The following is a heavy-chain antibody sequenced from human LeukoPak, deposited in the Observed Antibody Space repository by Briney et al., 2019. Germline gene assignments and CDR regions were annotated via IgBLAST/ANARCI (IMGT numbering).Heavy chain of an antibody. V-gene: IGHV3-23*01. Sequence: GGSLRLSCAASGFTFSSYAMSWVRQAPGKGLEWVSAISGSGGSTYYADSVKGRFTISRDNSKNTLYLQMNSLRAEDTAVYYCAKDPSYYDSSGYPFDYWGQGTLVTVSS. D-gene: IGHD3-22*01. J-gene: IGHJ4*02. CDR3: AKDPSYYDSSGYPFDY. CDR1: GFTFSSYA. CDR2: ISGSGGST.